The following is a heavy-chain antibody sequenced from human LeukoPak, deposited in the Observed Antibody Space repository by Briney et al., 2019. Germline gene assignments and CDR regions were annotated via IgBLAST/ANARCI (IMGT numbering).Heavy chain of an antibody. Sequence: PGGYLRLSCAASGFTFSSYAMHWVRQAPGKGLEWVAVISYDGSNKYYADSVKGRFTISRDNSKNTLYLQMNSLRAEDTAVYYCAREDDATVTEYFDYWGQGTLVTVSS. J-gene: IGHJ4*02. V-gene: IGHV3-30-3*01. CDR3: AREDDATVTEYFDY. CDR2: ISYDGSNK. D-gene: IGHD4-17*01. CDR1: GFTFSSYA.